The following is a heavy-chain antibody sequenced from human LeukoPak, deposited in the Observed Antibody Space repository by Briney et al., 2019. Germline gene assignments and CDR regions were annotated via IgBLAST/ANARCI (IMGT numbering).Heavy chain of an antibody. CDR1: GGSIINSNW. CDR2: IDHSGST. Sequence: PSETLSLTCAVSGGSIINSNWWSWVRQPPGQGLEWIGEIDHSGSTSYNPSLKSRVTMSVDRSQNQFSLRLSTVTAADTAVYYCARDYSNDWYFDLWGRGTLVTVSS. CDR3: ARDYSNDWYFDL. D-gene: IGHD4-11*01. J-gene: IGHJ2*01. V-gene: IGHV4-4*02.